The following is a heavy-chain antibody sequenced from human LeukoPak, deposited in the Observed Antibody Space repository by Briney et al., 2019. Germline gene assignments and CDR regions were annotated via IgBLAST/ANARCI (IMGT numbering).Heavy chain of an antibody. V-gene: IGHV1-18*01. CDR2: IGAYNGNT. CDR1: GYTFTSYG. Sequence: ASVKVSCKASGYTFTSYGISWVRQAPGQGLEWMGWIGAYNGNTNYAQKLQGRVTMTTDTSTSTAYMELRSLRSDDTAVYYCARDTAVVVPAAIRPNWFDPWGQGTLVTVSS. CDR3: ARDTAVVVPAAIRPNWFDP. D-gene: IGHD2-2*02. J-gene: IGHJ5*02.